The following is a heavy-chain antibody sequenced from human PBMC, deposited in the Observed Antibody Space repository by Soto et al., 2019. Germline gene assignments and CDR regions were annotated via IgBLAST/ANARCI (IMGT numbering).Heavy chain of an antibody. J-gene: IGHJ5*02. CDR3: ARLTGTRSSWYVGYKWFDP. CDR2: IYYSGST. V-gene: IGHV4-39*01. Sequence: SETLSLTCTVSGGSISSSSYYWGWIRQPPGKGLEWIGSIYYSGSTYYNPSLKSRVTISVDTSKNQFSLKLSSVTAADTAVYYCARLTGTRSSWYVGYKWFDPWGQGTLVTVSP. CDR1: GGSISSSSYY. D-gene: IGHD6-13*01.